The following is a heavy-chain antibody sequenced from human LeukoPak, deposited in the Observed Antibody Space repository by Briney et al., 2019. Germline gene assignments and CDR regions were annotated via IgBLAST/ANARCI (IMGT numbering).Heavy chain of an antibody. CDR3: ARGRGHYYGSGTIKIYYGMDG. J-gene: IGHJ6*02. CDR1: GGSFSGYY. V-gene: IGHV4-34*01. CDR2: INHSGST. Sequence: SETLSLTCAVYGGSFSGYYWSWIRQPPGKGLEWIGEINHSGSTNYNPSLKSRVTISVDTSKNQFSLKLSSVTAADTAVYYCARGRGHYYGSGTIKIYYGMDGWGQGTTVTVSS. D-gene: IGHD3-10*01.